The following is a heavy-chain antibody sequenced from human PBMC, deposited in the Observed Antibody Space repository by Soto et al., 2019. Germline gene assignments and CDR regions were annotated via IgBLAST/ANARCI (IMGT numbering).Heavy chain of an antibody. CDR1: GYMFTYSH. CDR2: INSNGGDT. Sequence: ASVKVSCKASGYMFTYSHVHWVRQAPEQGLEWIGIINSNGGDTRYAQMFQGRVTMTRDTSTSTVYMEVSSLRSEDTALYYCARDPYSSGLLYYLAYGGQGTLDTVSS. V-gene: IGHV1-46*01. CDR3: ARDPYSSGLLYYLAY. D-gene: IGHD5-18*01. J-gene: IGHJ4*02.